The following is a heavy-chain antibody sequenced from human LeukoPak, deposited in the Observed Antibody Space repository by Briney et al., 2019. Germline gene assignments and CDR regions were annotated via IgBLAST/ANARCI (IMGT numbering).Heavy chain of an antibody. V-gene: IGHV4-34*01. CDR2: INHSGST. J-gene: IGHJ4*02. Sequence: SETLSLTCAVYGGSFSGYYWSWIRQPPGKGLEWIGEINHSGSTNYNPSLKSRVTISVDTSKNQFSLKLSSVTAADTAVYYCARGLRGSPDIVVVPAAPFDYWGQGTLVTVSS. D-gene: IGHD2-2*01. CDR1: GGSFSGYY. CDR3: ARGLRGSPDIVVVPAAPFDY.